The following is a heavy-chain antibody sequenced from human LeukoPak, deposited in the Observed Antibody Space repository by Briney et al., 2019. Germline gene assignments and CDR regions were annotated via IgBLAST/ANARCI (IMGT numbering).Heavy chain of an antibody. CDR2: IYYSGST. CDR3: ARVDGAYSTAY. D-gene: IGHD2-8*02. Sequence: SQTLSLTCTVSGGSTSSGGYYWSWICQHPGKGLEWIGYIYYSGSTYYNPSLTSRVTLSVGPSKNQSSLKLSSVTAADTAVYYCARVDGAYSTAYWGQGTLVTVSS. V-gene: IGHV4-31*03. J-gene: IGHJ4*02. CDR1: GGSTSSGGYY.